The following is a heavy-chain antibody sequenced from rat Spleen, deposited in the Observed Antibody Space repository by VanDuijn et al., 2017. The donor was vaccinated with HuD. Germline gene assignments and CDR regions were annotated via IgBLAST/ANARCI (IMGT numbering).Heavy chain of an antibody. J-gene: IGHJ3*01. Sequence: QVQLKESGPGLVQPSQTLSLTCTVSGFSLNTYGVSWVRQPPGEGLEWMGIIWGDGSTNYNSALKSRLSISRDTSKSQVFLKMNSLQTYDTAIYFCSRSYGGYTSNWFAYWGQGTLVTVSS. D-gene: IGHD1-11*01. CDR3: SRSYGGYTSNWFAY. V-gene: IGHV2-13*01. CDR1: GFSLNTYG. CDR2: IWGDGST.